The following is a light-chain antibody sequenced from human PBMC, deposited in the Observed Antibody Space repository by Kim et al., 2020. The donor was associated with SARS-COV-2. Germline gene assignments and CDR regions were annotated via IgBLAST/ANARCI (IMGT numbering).Light chain of an antibody. CDR3: NSRDSSGNHVL. CDR1: SLRIYY. J-gene: IGLJ2*01. V-gene: IGLV3-19*01. Sequence: ALGQKVRSTCQGDSLRIYYASWYQQKPGQAPVLVIYGKNNRPSGIPDRFSGSSSGNTASLTITGAQAEDEADYYCNSRDSSGNHVLFGGGTQLTVL. CDR2: GKN.